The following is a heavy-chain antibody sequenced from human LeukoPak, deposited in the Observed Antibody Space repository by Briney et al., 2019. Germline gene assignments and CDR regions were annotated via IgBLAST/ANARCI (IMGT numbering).Heavy chain of an antibody. J-gene: IGHJ3*02. Sequence: ASVRVSCKVCGYTLTELSMHWVRQAPGKGLEWMGGFDPEDGETIYAQKFQGRVTMTEVTSTDTAYMELSSLRSEDTAVYYCATDPRYYDSSGPNDAFDIWGQGTMVTVSS. V-gene: IGHV1-24*01. D-gene: IGHD3-22*01. CDR2: FDPEDGET. CDR1: GYTLTELS. CDR3: ATDPRYYDSSGPNDAFDI.